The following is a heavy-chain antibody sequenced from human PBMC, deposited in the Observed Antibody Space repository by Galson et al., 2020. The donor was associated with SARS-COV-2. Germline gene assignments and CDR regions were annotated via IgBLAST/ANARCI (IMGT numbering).Heavy chain of an antibody. D-gene: IGHD1-26*01. CDR2: IYYSGST. Sequence: ETSETLSLTCTVSGGSVSSSTYYWGWIRQPPGEGLEWIGTIYYSGSTSYNPSLKSRVTISLDTSKNQFSLNLNSVTAADTAVYYCARQPSVGNTGKYFDYWGQGTLVTVSS. V-gene: IGHV4-39*01. CDR3: ARQPSVGNTGKYFDY. CDR1: GGSVSSSTYY. J-gene: IGHJ4*02.